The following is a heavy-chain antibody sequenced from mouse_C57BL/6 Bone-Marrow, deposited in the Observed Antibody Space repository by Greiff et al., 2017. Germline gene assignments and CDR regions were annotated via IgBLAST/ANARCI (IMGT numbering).Heavy chain of an antibody. CDR2: INPNNGGT. V-gene: IGHV1-26*01. Sequence: EVQLQQSGPELVKPGASVKISCKASGYTFTDYYMNWVKQSHGKSLEWIGEINPNNGGTSYNQKFKGKATLTLDKSSSTAYMQLRSLTSEDSAVYYCAAYYGSSIPRVDYWGQGTTLTVSA. CDR1: GYTFTDYY. CDR3: AAYYGSSIPRVDY. D-gene: IGHD1-1*01. J-gene: IGHJ2*01.